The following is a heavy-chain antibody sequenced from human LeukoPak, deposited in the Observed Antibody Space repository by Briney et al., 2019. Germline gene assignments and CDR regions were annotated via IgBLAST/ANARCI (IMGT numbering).Heavy chain of an antibody. CDR3: TRVRMAAYSSSSLAY. CDR1: GFNFGDYA. Sequence: GGSLRLSCTGSGFNFGDYALTWVRQAPGKGLEWVGFIRSKTYAGTTEYAASVKGRFTFSRDDSKSIAYLQMNSLKTEDTAVYYCTRVRMAAYSSSSLAYWVQGTLVTVSS. CDR2: IRSKTYAGTT. V-gene: IGHV3-49*04. J-gene: IGHJ4*02. D-gene: IGHD6-13*01.